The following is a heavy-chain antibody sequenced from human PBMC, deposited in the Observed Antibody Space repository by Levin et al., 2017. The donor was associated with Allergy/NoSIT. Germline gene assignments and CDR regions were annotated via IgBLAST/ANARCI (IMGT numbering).Heavy chain of an antibody. CDR3: GDAGSYWQKWFDP. Sequence: KSGGSLRLSCAASGFTFSNAWMSWVRQAPGKGLEWVGRIKSKTDGGTTEYAAPVKGRFTISRDDSKNTVYLQMNSLKAEDTAVYYCGDAGSYWQKWFDPWGQGTLVTVSS. D-gene: IGHD3-10*01. V-gene: IGHV3-15*01. J-gene: IGHJ5*02. CDR2: IKSKTDGGTT. CDR1: GFTFSNAW.